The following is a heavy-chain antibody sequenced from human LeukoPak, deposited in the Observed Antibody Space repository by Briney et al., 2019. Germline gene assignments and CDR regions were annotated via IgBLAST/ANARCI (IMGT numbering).Heavy chain of an antibody. CDR3: ARDLRTTVTTSTYFDL. CDR1: GFTFSSYS. Sequence: GGSLRLSCAASGFTFSSYSINWVRQAPGKGLEWVSSISSSSSYIYYADSVKGRFTISRDNAKNSLYLQMNSLRAEDTAVYYCARDLRTTVTTSTYFDLWGRGTLVNVSS. D-gene: IGHD4-17*01. V-gene: IGHV3-21*01. CDR2: ISSSSSYI. J-gene: IGHJ2*01.